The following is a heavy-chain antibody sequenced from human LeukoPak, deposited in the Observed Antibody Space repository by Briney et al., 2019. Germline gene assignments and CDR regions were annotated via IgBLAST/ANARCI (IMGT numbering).Heavy chain of an antibody. J-gene: IGHJ4*02. CDR2: ISVYNGNT. Sequence: ASVKVSCKASGYTFTSYGINWVRQAPGQGLEWMGWISVYNGNTNYAQKLQGRVIMTTDTSTSTAYMELRSLRSDDTAVYYCARRYSGYDQLDYWGQGTLVTVSS. CDR1: GYTFTSYG. V-gene: IGHV1-18*01. D-gene: IGHD5-12*01. CDR3: ARRYSGYDQLDY.